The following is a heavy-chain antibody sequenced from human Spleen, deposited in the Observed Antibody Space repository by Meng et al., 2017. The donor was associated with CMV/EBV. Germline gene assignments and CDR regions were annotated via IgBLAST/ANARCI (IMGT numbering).Heavy chain of an antibody. CDR1: GFTFGDYA. V-gene: IGHV3-49*04. Sequence: GGSLRLSCTASGFTFGDYALSWVRQGPGKGLEWVGFIRSKAYGGTTEYAASVKGRFTISRDDSKSIAYLQMNSLKTEDTAVYYCTKVYSGYDSNYNWFDPWGQGTLVTVSS. D-gene: IGHD5-12*01. J-gene: IGHJ5*02. CDR2: IRSKAYGGTT. CDR3: TKVYSGYDSNYNWFDP.